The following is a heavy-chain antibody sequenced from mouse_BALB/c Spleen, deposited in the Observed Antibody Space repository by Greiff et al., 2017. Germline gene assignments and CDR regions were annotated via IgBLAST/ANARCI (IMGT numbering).Heavy chain of an antibody. CDR3: ARGRDYGSSAMDY. Sequence: EVQRVESGGGLVKPGGSLKLSCAASGFTFSSYAMSWVRQTPEKRLEWVASISSGGSTYYPDSVKGRFTISRDNARNILYLQMSSLRSEDTAMYYCARGRDYGSSAMDYWGQGTSVTVSS. CDR2: ISSGGST. CDR1: GFTFSSYA. V-gene: IGHV5-6-5*01. D-gene: IGHD1-1*01. J-gene: IGHJ4*01.